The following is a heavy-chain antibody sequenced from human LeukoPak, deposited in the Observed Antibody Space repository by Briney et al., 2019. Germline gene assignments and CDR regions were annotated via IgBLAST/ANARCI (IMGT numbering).Heavy chain of an antibody. J-gene: IGHJ4*02. CDR2: INTNTGNP. D-gene: IGHD6-13*01. CDR1: GYTFTRHT. CDR3: ARDSPSAAGTYYFDY. Sequence: ASVKVSCKASGYTFTRHTMNWVRQAPGQGLEWMGWINTNTGNPTYAQGFTGRFVFSLDTSVSTAYLQISSLKAEDTAVYYCARDSPSAAGTYYFDYWGQGTLVTVSS. V-gene: IGHV7-4-1*02.